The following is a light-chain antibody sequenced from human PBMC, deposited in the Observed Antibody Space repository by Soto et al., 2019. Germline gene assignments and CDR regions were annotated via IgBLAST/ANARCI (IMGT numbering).Light chain of an antibody. CDR1: QSVSNNY. J-gene: IGKJ1*01. V-gene: IGKV3-20*01. Sequence: ENVLTQSPGTLSLPPAHRASLSCRVSQSVSNNYLAWHQQKPGQAPRLLIFGASTRETGVPDRFTGSASGTDFTLTISRLQAEDFAIYYCQQYCSSPRTFGQGTKVDIK. CDR2: GAS. CDR3: QQYCSSPRT.